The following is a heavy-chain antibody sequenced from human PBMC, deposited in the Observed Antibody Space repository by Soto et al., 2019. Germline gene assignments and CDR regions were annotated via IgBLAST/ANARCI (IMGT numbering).Heavy chain of an antibody. CDR2: LAYGGGT. CDR3: GRHRRETGTYAKPLDY. D-gene: IGHD1-1*01. Sequence: SETLSLTCTVSGASISSSVYYWGWVRQPPGKGLEWIGSLAYGGGTYLNPSLRSRVTISVDTSRSQIALDLTSVTAEDTAVYYCGRHRRETGTYAKPLDYWGQGTLVTVSS. J-gene: IGHJ4*02. V-gene: IGHV4-39*01. CDR1: GASISSSVYY.